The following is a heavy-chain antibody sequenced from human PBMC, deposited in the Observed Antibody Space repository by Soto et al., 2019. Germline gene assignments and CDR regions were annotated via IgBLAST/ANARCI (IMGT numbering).Heavy chain of an antibody. CDR1: GFTFSTYS. CDR2: ISTTGSTI. D-gene: IGHD2-15*01. Sequence: GGSLRLSCAASGFTFSTYSMNWVRQAPGKGLEWVSYISTTGSTIYYADSVKGRFTISRDNAKNSLYLQMTSLRAEDTAVYYCARYKGYCSGGSCYYYYYMDVWSKGTTVTVSS. J-gene: IGHJ6*03. V-gene: IGHV3-48*01. CDR3: ARYKGYCSGGSCYYYYYMDV.